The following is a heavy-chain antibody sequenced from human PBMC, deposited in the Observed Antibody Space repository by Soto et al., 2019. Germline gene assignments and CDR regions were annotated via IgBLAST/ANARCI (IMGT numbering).Heavy chain of an antibody. CDR2: IYYSGST. J-gene: IGHJ4*02. Sequence: SETLSLTCTVSGGSISSGGYYWSWIRQHPGKVLEWIGYIYYSGSTYYNPSIKSRVTISVDTSKNQFSLKLSSVTAADTAVYYCARADSSGYFVYWGQGTLVTVSS. V-gene: IGHV4-31*03. D-gene: IGHD3-22*01. CDR1: GGSISSGGYY. CDR3: ARADSSGYFVY.